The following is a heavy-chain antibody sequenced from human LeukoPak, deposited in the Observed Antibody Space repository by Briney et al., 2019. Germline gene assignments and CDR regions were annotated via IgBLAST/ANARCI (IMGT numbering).Heavy chain of an antibody. D-gene: IGHD2-21*02. CDR3: AKDRLAYCGGDCYSGFDY. Sequence: GGSLRLSCAASGFTFSSYGMSWVRQALGKGLEWVSAISGSGGNTYYADSVKGRFTISRDNSKNTLYLQMNSLRAEDTAVYYCAKDRLAYCGGDCYSGFDYWGQGTLVTVSS. CDR2: ISGSGGNT. CDR1: GFTFSSYG. J-gene: IGHJ4*02. V-gene: IGHV3-23*01.